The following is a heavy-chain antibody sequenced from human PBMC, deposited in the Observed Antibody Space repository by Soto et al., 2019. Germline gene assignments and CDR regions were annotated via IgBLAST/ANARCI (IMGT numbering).Heavy chain of an antibody. D-gene: IGHD6-13*01. J-gene: IGHJ6*02. CDR1: GGTFSSYA. CDR2: IIPIFGTA. CDR3: ARDRYLSSNFDRYYYYYGMDV. Sequence: GASVKVSFKASGGTFSSYAISWVRQAPGQGLEWMGGIIPIFGTANYAQKFQGRVTITADESTSTAYMELSSLRSEDTAVYYCARDRYLSSNFDRYYYYYGMDVWGQGTTVTVSS. V-gene: IGHV1-69*13.